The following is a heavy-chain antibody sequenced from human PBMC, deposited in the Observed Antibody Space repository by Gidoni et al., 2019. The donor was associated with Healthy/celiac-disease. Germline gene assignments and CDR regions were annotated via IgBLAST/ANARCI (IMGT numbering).Heavy chain of an antibody. CDR2: IIPILGIA. V-gene: IGHV1-69*04. J-gene: IGHJ3*02. CDR3: AADYYDSSGFSFDI. CDR1: GGTFSSYA. Sequence: QVQLVQSGAEVKKPGSSVTVSCKASGGTFSSYAISWVRQAPGQGLEWMGRIIPILGIANYAQKFQGRVTITADKSTSTAYMELSSLRSEDTAVYYCAADYYDSSGFSFDIWGQGTMVTVSS. D-gene: IGHD3-22*01.